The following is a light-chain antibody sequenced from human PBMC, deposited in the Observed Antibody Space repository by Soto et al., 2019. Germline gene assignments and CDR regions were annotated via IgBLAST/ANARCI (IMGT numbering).Light chain of an antibody. CDR3: ASYSTGDTLYV. Sequence: QSALTQPASVSGSPGQSITISCSGTSSDVGAFNYVSRYQLHPGKAPKLVIYDVTSRPSGVSSRFSGSKSGNTASLSISGLQAEDEGDYYCASYSTGDTLYVFGSGTKLTVL. J-gene: IGLJ1*01. CDR1: SSDVGAFNY. V-gene: IGLV2-14*03. CDR2: DVT.